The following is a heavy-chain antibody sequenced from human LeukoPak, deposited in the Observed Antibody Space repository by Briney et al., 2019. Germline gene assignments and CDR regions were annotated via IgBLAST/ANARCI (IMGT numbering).Heavy chain of an antibody. CDR2: IYHSGST. Sequence: SETLSLTCAVSGGSISSGGYSWSWIRQPPGKGLEWIGYIYHSGSTYYNPSLKSRVTISVDRSKNQFSLRLTSVTAADTAVYYCTRGPGAASVWGQGTLVTVSS. CDR1: GGSISSGGYS. V-gene: IGHV4-30-2*01. D-gene: IGHD7-27*01. J-gene: IGHJ4*02. CDR3: TRGPGAASV.